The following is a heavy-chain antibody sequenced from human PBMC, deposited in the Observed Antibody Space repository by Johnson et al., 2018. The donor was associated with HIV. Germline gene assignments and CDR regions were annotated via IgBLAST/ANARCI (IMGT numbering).Heavy chain of an antibody. J-gene: IGHJ3*02. CDR3: AKDRTSAQSAFDI. CDR1: GFTFSSYA. CDR2: ISGSGGST. D-gene: IGHD1-1*01. V-gene: IGHV3-23*04. Sequence: MQLVESGGGLVQPGGSLRLSYAASGFTFSSYAMSWVRQAPGKGLEWVSAISGSGGSTYYADSVKGRFTISRDNSKNTLYLQMNSLRAEDTAVYYCAKDRTSAQSAFDIWGQGTMVTVSS.